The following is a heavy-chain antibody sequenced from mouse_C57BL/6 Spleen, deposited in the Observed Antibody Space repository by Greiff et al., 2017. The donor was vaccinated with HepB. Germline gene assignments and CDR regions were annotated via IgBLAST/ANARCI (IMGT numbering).Heavy chain of an antibody. CDR2: ISSGSSTI. Sequence: VQLKESGGGLVKPGGSLKLSCAASGFTFSDYGMHWVRQAPEKGLEWVAYISSGSSTIYYADTVKGRFTISRDNAKNTLFLQMTSLRSEDTAMYYCARDGGYGDWYFDVWGTGTTVTVSS. V-gene: IGHV5-17*01. CDR1: GFTFSDYG. CDR3: ARDGGYGDWYFDV. J-gene: IGHJ1*03. D-gene: IGHD2-2*01.